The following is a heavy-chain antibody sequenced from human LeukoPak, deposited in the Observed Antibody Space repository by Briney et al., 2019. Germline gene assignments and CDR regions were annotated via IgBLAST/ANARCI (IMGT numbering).Heavy chain of an antibody. CDR2: ISYDGNNK. Sequence: GRSLRLSCAASGFTFSIYAMHWVRQAPGKGLEWVALISYDGNNKYYADSVKGRFTISRDNSKNTLYLQMNSLRAEDTAVYYCAKDHQELLYYFDYWGQGILVTVSS. CDR1: GFTFSIYA. J-gene: IGHJ4*02. D-gene: IGHD1-26*01. V-gene: IGHV3-30-3*01. CDR3: AKDHQELLYYFDY.